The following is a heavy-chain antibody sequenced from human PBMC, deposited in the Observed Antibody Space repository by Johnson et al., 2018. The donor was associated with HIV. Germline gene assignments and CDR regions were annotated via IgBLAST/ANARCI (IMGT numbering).Heavy chain of an antibody. D-gene: IGHD1-26*01. V-gene: IGHV3-66*01. CDR2: IYSGGST. J-gene: IGHJ3*02. CDR1: GFTFSSYA. Sequence: VQVVESGGGLVQPGGSLRLSCAASGFTFSSYAMSWVRQAPGKGLEWVSVIYSGGSTYYADSVKGRFTISRDNSKNTLYLQMNSLRAEDTAVYYCARDPSGSYAEVTPDARFDIWGQGTMVTVSS. CDR3: ARDPSGSYAEVTPDARFDI.